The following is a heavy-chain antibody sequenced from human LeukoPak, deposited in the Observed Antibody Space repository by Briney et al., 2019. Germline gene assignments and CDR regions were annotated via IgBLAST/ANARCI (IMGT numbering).Heavy chain of an antibody. V-gene: IGHV3-7*01. CDR3: ARAIGKSEGY. CDR2: IKQDGSEK. Sequence: GGSLRLSCAASGFTFSSYGMHWVRQAPGKGLEWVANIKQDGSEKYYVDSVKGRFTISRDNAKSSLYLQMDSLRAEDTAVYYCARAIGKSEGYWGQGTLVTVSS. J-gene: IGHJ4*02. CDR1: GFTFSSYG. D-gene: IGHD4-23*01.